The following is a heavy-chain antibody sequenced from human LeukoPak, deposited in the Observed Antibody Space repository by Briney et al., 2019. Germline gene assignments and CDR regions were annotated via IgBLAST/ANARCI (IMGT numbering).Heavy chain of an antibody. CDR2: ISYSGAT. D-gene: IGHD3-10*01. CDR1: CGSISGFY. J-gene: IGHJ5*02. CDR3: ARDSGPWGVFDP. V-gene: IGHV4-59*01. Sequence: SETLSLTFTVSCGSISGFYWSWLRQPPGKGLEWIGYISYSGATTYNPSLNSRVTISIDMSHNHFPLTLKSVTAADQPVYYCARDSGPWGVFDPWGQGTLVTVSS.